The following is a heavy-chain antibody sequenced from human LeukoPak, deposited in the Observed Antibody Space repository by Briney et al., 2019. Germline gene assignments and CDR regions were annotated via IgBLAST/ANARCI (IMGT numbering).Heavy chain of an antibody. CDR2: INSDGSST. CDR1: GFTFSSYW. D-gene: IGHD3-10*01. CDR3: AREESNYYGIDV. Sequence: GGSLRLSCAASGFTFSSYWMHWVRQAPGKGLVWVSRINSDGSSTNYADSVKGRFTISRDNAKNTLYLQMNSLRAEDTAVYYCAREESNYYGIDVWGQGTTVTVSS. J-gene: IGHJ6*02. V-gene: IGHV3-74*01.